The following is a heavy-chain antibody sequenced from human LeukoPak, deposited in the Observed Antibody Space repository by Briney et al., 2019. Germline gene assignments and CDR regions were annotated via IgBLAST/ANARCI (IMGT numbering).Heavy chain of an antibody. CDR2: IYIGGSF. D-gene: IGHD3-3*01. CDR1: GFTFSNFW. J-gene: IGHJ5*02. CDR3: ARGLNYDLNP. Sequence: GSLRLSCAASGFTFSNFWMHWVRQPPGKGLEWIGEIYIGGSFHYNPSLESRVIISIDKSKNQFSLKLSSVTAADTAMYYCARGLNYDLNPWGQGTLVTVSS. V-gene: IGHV4-4*02.